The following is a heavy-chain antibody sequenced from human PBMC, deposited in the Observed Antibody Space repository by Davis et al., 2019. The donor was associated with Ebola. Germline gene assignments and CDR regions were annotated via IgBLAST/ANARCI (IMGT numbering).Heavy chain of an antibody. CDR3: ARVGTTVTTYDY. CDR2: INPNSGGT. V-gene: IGHV1-2*04. D-gene: IGHD4-17*01. Sequence: ASVKVSCQASGYTFTGYYMHWVRQAPGQGLEWMGWINPNSGGTNYAQKFQGWVTMTRDTSISTAYLELSRLRSDDTAVYYCARVGTTVTTYDYWGQGTLVTVSS. J-gene: IGHJ4*02. CDR1: GYTFTGYY.